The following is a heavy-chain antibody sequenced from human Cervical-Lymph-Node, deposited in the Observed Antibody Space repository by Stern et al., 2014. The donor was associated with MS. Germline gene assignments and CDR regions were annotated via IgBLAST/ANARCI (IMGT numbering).Heavy chain of an antibody. V-gene: IGHV1-69*01. CDR2: ILPILETA. Sequence: QVQLVQSGAEVQKPGSSVKVSCKASGGNFSNYAITWVRQAPGQGLEWMGGILPILETANYAQKFQGRVTISADDSTSTVYMELSSLRSDDTAVFYCARDGKEGGGFDYWGQGTLVTVSS. J-gene: IGHJ4*02. CDR3: ARDGKEGGGFDY. D-gene: IGHD1-1*01. CDR1: GGNFSNYA.